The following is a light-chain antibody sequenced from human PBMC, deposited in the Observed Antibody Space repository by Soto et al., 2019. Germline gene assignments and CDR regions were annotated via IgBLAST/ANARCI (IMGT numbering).Light chain of an antibody. CDR3: CSYAGTVAYV. Sequence: QSMLTQPASLSWSPGQSVTISCAVTRSFVGAYHPVSCYQQHPGKAPKLIICEVNTRPSGISNRFSGSKSGDTASLTISGLQAEDEADYFCCSYAGTVAYVFGTGTKVTVL. CDR1: RSFVGAYHP. CDR2: EVN. J-gene: IGLJ1*01. V-gene: IGLV2-23*02.